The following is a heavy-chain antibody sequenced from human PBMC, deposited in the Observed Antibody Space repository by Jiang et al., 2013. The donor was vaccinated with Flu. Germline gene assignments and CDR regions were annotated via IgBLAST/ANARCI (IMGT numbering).Heavy chain of an antibody. J-gene: IGHJ5*02. CDR2: ISNDGSNT. Sequence: VQLVESGGGSVQPGGSLRLSCAASGFTFRRHWMHWVRQVPGAGPVWVARISNDGSNTRYADSVKGRFTISRDNGKNTLHLQMTSLRADDTAVYYCARDRPFDLWTDHPMFDLWGQGTLVTVSS. V-gene: IGHV3-74*01. D-gene: IGHD3/OR15-3a*01. CDR1: GFTFRRHW. CDR3: ARDRPFDLWTDHPMFDL.